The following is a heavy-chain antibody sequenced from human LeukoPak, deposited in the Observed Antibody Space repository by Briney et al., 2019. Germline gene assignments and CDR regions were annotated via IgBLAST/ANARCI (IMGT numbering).Heavy chain of an antibody. CDR1: GGSISSYY. V-gene: IGHV4-59*08. Sequence: SETLSLTCTVSGGSISSYYWSWIRQPPGKGLEWIGYIYYSGSTSYNPSLKSRVTISVDTSKNHFSLKLNSVTAADTGLYYCARNSSGWSFDYWGQGTLVTVSS. D-gene: IGHD6-19*01. J-gene: IGHJ4*02. CDR3: ARNSSGWSFDY. CDR2: IYYSGST.